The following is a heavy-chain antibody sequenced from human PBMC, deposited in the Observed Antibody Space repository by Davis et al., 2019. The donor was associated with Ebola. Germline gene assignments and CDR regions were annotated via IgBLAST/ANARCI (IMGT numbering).Heavy chain of an antibody. Sequence: SVKVSCKASGGTFSSYAISWVRQAPGQGLEWMGGIIPIFGTANYAQKFQGRVTITADESTSTAYMELSSLRSEDTAVYYCASGFTLPAYRTADGYYYYYYMDVWGKGTTVTVSS. J-gene: IGHJ6*03. CDR3: ASGFTLPAYRTADGYYYYYYMDV. CDR2: IIPIFGTA. V-gene: IGHV1-69*13. CDR1: GGTFSSYA. D-gene: IGHD1-14*01.